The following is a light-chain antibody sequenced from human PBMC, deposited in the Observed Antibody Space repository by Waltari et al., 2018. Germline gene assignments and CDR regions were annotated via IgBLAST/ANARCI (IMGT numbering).Light chain of an antibody. CDR1: SPTHGRSY. Sequence: QSVLTQPPSASGTPGQRVTIPCSGSSPTHGRSYANWYQQPPATAPDLLIYSKNQRPSGVPDRFSGSKSGTSASLAISGLQSEDEADYYCAGWDDSLNGYVFGAATKVTVL. CDR3: AGWDDSLNGYV. CDR2: SKN. J-gene: IGLJ1*01. V-gene: IGLV1-44*01.